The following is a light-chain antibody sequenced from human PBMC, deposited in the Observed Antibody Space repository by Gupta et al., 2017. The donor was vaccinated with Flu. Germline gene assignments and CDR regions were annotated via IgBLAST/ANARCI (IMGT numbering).Light chain of an antibody. Sequence: PSTLSASVGDRVTITCRASQSISSWLAWYQQKPGKAPKVLIYKASSVQSGVPSRFSGSGSGTEFTLTISSLQPDDFATYYCQQDNSYSGTFGQGTKVEIK. V-gene: IGKV1-5*03. J-gene: IGKJ1*01. CDR3: QQDNSYSGT. CDR2: KAS. CDR1: QSISSW.